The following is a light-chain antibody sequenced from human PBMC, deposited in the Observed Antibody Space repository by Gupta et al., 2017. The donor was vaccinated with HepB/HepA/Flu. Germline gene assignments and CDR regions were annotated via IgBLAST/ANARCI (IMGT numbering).Light chain of an antibody. Sequence: SYELTQPPSVSVSPGQTASITCSGNELGDKYASWYQQRPGQSPVLVIYQDDKRPSGIPERFSGSNSGNTATLTISGTQAMDEADYYCQAWVRSTAVFGTGTKVTVL. CDR3: QAWVRSTAV. CDR2: QDD. CDR1: ELGDKY. V-gene: IGLV3-1*01. J-gene: IGLJ1*01.